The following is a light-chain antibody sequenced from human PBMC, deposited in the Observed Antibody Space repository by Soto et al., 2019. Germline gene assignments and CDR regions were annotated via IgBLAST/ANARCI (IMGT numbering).Light chain of an antibody. Sequence: DIQMTQSPSTLSAFVGDTVTITCRAAQIIGSRLAWYQKKPGEGPKLLIYAASNLQSGVPSRFSGSGSGTEFTLTINSLQPDDFATYYCQEYDSHWTFGQGTKVEIK. CDR2: AAS. CDR3: QEYDSHWT. CDR1: QIIGSR. J-gene: IGKJ1*01. V-gene: IGKV1-5*01.